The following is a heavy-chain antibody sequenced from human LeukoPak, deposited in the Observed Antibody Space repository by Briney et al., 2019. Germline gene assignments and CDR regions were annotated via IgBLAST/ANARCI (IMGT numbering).Heavy chain of an antibody. Sequence: SETLSLTCTVSGGPISSSSYYWGWIRQPPGKGLEWIGSIYYSGSTYYNPSLKSRVTISVDTSKNQFSLKLSSVTAADTAVYYCARLGYCSSTSCRPTHFDYWGQGTLVTGSS. CDR1: GGPISSSSYY. V-gene: IGHV4-39*01. J-gene: IGHJ4*02. CDR2: IYYSGST. D-gene: IGHD2-2*01. CDR3: ARLGYCSSTSCRPTHFDY.